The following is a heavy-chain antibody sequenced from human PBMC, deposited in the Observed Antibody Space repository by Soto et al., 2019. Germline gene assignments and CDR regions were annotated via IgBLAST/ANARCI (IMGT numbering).Heavy chain of an antibody. Sequence: ASVKVSCKASGYTFTGYYMHWVRQAPGQGLEWMGWINPNSGGTNYAQKFQGWVTMTRDTSISTAYMELSRLRSDDTAVYYCARAPVLRYFDWFGMDVWGQGTTVTVSS. J-gene: IGHJ6*02. CDR2: INPNSGGT. V-gene: IGHV1-2*04. D-gene: IGHD3-9*01. CDR3: ARAPVLRYFDWFGMDV. CDR1: GYTFTGYY.